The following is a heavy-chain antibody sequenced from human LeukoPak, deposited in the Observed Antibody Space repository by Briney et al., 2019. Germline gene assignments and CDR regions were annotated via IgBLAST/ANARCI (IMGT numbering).Heavy chain of an antibody. Sequence: GESLKISCQGSGPSFINFWIAWVRQMPGKGLEWMGIVYPRDSDTGYSPSFQGQVTISADKSISTAYLQWSSLKASDTAIYYCARCGYSGYGMDVWGQGTTVTVSS. CDR2: VYPRDSDT. V-gene: IGHV5-51*01. CDR3: ARCGYSGYGMDV. J-gene: IGHJ6*02. D-gene: IGHD5-12*01. CDR1: GPSFINFW.